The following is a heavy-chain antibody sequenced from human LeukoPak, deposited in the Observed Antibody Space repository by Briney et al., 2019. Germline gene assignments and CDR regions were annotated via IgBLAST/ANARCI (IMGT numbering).Heavy chain of an antibody. Sequence: PGGSLRLSCAASGVTFSSSWMSWVRQAPGKGPEWVANIRQEGSQKYYVDSVKGRFTISRDNAKNSMYLQMNSLRAEDTAVYYCAREARISIFGVVFDPWGQGTLVTVSS. J-gene: IGHJ5*02. D-gene: IGHD3-3*01. CDR1: GVTFSSSW. CDR3: AREARISIFGVVFDP. V-gene: IGHV3-7*01. CDR2: IRQEGSQK.